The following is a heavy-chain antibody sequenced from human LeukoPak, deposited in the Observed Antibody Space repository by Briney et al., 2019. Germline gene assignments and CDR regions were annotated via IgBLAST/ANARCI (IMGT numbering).Heavy chain of an antibody. V-gene: IGHV1-69*06. D-gene: IGHD3-22*01. CDR3: ARDAYYYDSSGKGFNY. CDR1: GGTFSSYA. Sequence: SVKVSCKASGGTFSSYAISWVQQAPGQGLEWMGGIIPIFGTANYAQKFQGRVTITADKSTSTAYMELSSLRSEDTAVYYCARDAYYYDSSGKGFNYWGQGTLVTVSS. CDR2: IIPIFGTA. J-gene: IGHJ4*02.